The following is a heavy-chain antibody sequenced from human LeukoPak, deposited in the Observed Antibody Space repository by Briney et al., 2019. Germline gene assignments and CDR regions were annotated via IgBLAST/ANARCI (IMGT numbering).Heavy chain of an antibody. V-gene: IGHV4-39*07. D-gene: IGHD1-7*01. Sequence: SETLSLTCTVSGGSISSSSYYWGWIRQPPGKGLEWIGSIYYSGSTYYNPSLKSRVTISVDTSKNQFSLKLSSVTAADTAVYYCARGKISFKLELVPTRGWFDPWGQGTLVTVSS. CDR1: GGSISSSSYY. CDR2: IYYSGST. J-gene: IGHJ5*02. CDR3: ARGKISFKLELVPTRGWFDP.